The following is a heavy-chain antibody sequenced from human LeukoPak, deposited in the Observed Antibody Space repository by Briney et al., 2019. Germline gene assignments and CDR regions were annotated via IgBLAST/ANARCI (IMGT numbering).Heavy chain of an antibody. CDR2: ITSGFTP. CDR3: VKDYSDSRVGDVFFEY. D-gene: IGHD1-26*01. J-gene: IGHJ4*02. V-gene: IGHV3-23*01. CDR1: GLTFSNYA. Sequence: GGSLRLSCAASGLTFSNYAMSWVRQAPGKGLEWVSGITSGFTPHYADSVKGRFTISRDNSKNTFHLQMNSLRAEDTAVYYCVKDYSDSRVGDVFFEYWGQGTLVTVSS.